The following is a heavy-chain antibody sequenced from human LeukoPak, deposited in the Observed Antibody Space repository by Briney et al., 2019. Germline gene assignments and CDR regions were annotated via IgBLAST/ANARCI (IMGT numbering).Heavy chain of an antibody. V-gene: IGHV4-30-4*01. J-gene: IGHJ3*02. CDR2: IFYTGST. CDR3: ARGRGYGGNYLRAFDI. D-gene: IGHD1-26*01. CDR1: GGSIGSGDYY. Sequence: SQTLSLTCTVSGGSIGSGDYYWSWIRQPPGKGLEWIGYIFYTGSTYYNPSLKSRLTISVDTSKNQFSLKLSSVTAADTAVYYCARGRGYGGNYLRAFDIWGQGTMVTVSS.